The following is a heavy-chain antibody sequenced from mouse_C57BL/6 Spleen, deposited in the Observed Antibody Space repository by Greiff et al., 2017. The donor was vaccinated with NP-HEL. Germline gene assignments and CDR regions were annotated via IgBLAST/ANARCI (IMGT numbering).Heavy chain of an antibody. D-gene: IGHD2-4*01. J-gene: IGHJ2*01. V-gene: IGHV5-9-1*02. CDR3: TRGGYDYMDY. CDR2: ISSCGDYI. CDR1: GFTFSSYA. Sequence: EVQRVESGEGLVKPGGSLKLSCAASGFTFSSYAMSWVRQTPEKRLEWVAYISSCGDYIYYAGTVKGRFTISRDNARNTLYLQMSSLKSEDTAMYYCTRGGYDYMDYWGQGTTLTVSS.